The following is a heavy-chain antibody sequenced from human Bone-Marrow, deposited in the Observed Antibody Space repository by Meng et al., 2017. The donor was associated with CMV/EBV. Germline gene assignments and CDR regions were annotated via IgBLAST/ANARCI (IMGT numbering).Heavy chain of an antibody. Sequence: GESLKISCAASGFTFSDYYMSWIRQAPGKGLEWVSYISSSGSTIYYADSVKGRFTISRDNAKNSLYLQMNSLRAEDTAVYYCARDAGYCSSTSCLQPFDYWGQGTLVTVSS. J-gene: IGHJ4*02. CDR2: ISSSGSTI. CDR3: ARDAGYCSSTSCLQPFDY. CDR1: GFTFSDYY. V-gene: IGHV3-11*04. D-gene: IGHD2-2*01.